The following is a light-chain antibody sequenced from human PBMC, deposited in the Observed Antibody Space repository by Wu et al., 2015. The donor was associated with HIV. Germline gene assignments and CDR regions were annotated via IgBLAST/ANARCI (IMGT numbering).Light chain of an antibody. CDR1: QSISSW. Sequence: DIQMTQSPSTLSASVGDRVTITCRTSQSISSWLAWYQQKPGKAPKILIYKASKLESGVPSRFSGSGSGTEFTLTISSLQPDDLATYYCQQYNYLWTFGQGTKVEIK. V-gene: IGKV1-5*03. J-gene: IGKJ1*01. CDR3: QQYNYLWT. CDR2: KAS.